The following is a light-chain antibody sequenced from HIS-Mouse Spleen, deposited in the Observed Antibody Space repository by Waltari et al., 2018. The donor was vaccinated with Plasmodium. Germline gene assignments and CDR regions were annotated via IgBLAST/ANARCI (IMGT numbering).Light chain of an antibody. J-gene: IGKJ1*01. CDR2: FAS. CDR3: QPSSSVQWT. CDR1: QSIDSS. V-gene: IGKV6-21*01. Sequence: LVLTQSPDFQSVTPTEKVTITCRTSQSIDSSLNGYHQKPDQSPTLGIKFASQSFSGVPSRFSGSGAGTDFTLYINRLEAEDASTYYGQPSSSVQWTFGQGTKVAIK.